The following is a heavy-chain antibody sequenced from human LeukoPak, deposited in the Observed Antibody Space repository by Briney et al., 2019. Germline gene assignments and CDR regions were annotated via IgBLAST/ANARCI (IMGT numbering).Heavy chain of an antibody. CDR2: MNPNSGNT. V-gene: IGHV1-8*03. CDR1: GYTFPSYD. Sequence: ASVKVSCKASGYTFPSYDMNWVRPATGQGLAWMGWMNPNSGNTGYAQKFQGRVTITRNTSISTAYMELSSLRSENTDVYYCARGVARYCSSTSCRGRNWFDPWGQGTLVTVSS. J-gene: IGHJ5*02. D-gene: IGHD2-2*01. CDR3: ARGVARYCSSTSCRGRNWFDP.